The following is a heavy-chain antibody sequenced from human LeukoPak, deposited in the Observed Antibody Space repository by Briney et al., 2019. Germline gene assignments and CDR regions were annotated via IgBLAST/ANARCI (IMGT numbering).Heavy chain of an antibody. CDR2: ISAYNGNT. CDR3: ARDKGEYCSGGSCYSVDY. Sequence: ASVKVSCKASGYTFTSYGISWVRQAPGQGVEWMGWISAYNGNTNYAQKLQGRVTMTTDTSTSTAYMELRSLRSDETAVYYCARDKGEYCSGGSCYSVDYWGQGTLVTVSS. CDR1: GYTFTSYG. V-gene: IGHV1-18*01. J-gene: IGHJ4*02. D-gene: IGHD2-15*01.